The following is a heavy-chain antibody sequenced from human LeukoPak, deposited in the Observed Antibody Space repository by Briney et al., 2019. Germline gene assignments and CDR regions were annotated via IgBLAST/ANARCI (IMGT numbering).Heavy chain of an antibody. D-gene: IGHD5-18*01. CDR3: AKKPSGYTYGGYFDY. Sequence: QSGGSLRLSCAASGFTFSSYAMSWVRQAPWKGLEWVSAISGSGGSTYYADSVKGRFTISRDNSKNTLNLQMNSLRVEDTAVYYCAKKPSGYTYGGYFDYWGQGTLVTVSS. J-gene: IGHJ4*02. V-gene: IGHV3-23*01. CDR2: ISGSGGST. CDR1: GFTFSSYA.